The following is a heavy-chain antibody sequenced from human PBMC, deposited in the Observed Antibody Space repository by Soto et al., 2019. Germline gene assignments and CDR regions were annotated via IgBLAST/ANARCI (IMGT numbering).Heavy chain of an antibody. CDR1: GGSISSGGYY. CDR2: IYYSGST. CDR3: ARSNSRYEIDY. V-gene: IGHV4-31*03. D-gene: IGHD5-12*01. J-gene: IGHJ4*02. Sequence: QVQLQESGPGLVKPSQTLSLTCTVSGGSISSGGYYWSWIRQHPGKGLEWIGYIYYSGSTYYNPSLKRRVTISADTSKNQFSLKLSSVTAADTAVYYCARSNSRYEIDYWGQGTLVTVSS.